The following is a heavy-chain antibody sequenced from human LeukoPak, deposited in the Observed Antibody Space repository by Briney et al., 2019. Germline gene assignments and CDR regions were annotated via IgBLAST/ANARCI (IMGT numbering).Heavy chain of an antibody. D-gene: IGHD2-2*03. CDR1: GYTFTNYA. V-gene: IGHV1-3*01. J-gene: IGHJ4*02. Sequence: ASVKVSCKASGYTFTNYAMHWVRQAPGQRLEWMGWINAGNGNTKYSQKFQGRVTITRDTSASTAYMELSSLRSEDTAVYYCARGGYCSSTSCPSEDYWGQGTLVTVSS. CDR3: ARGGYCSSTSCPSEDY. CDR2: INAGNGNT.